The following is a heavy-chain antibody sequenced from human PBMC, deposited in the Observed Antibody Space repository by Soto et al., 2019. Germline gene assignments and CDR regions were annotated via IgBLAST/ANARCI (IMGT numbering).Heavy chain of an antibody. CDR2: IYYSGST. V-gene: IGHV4-59*08. CDR3: ARRYGDYFDY. J-gene: IGHJ4*02. Sequence: SETLSLTCTVSGGSTSSYYWSWIRQPPGKGLEWIGYIYYSGSTNYNPSLKSRVTISVDTSKNQFSLKLSSVTAADTAVYYCARRYGDYFDYWGQGTLVTVSS. D-gene: IGHD4-17*01. CDR1: GGSTSSYY.